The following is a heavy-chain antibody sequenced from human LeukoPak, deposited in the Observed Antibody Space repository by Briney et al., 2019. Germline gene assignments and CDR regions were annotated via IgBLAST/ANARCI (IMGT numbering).Heavy chain of an antibody. D-gene: IGHD1-7*01. Sequence: GGSLRLSCEASEFSVSTNYMSWVRQAPGKGLEWFSVIYVGGSTYYADSVKGRFTISRDTSKNTLYLQMNSLRAEDTAVYYCARNEYNWNYEYYYYMDVWGKGTTVTVSS. CDR1: EFSVSTNY. J-gene: IGHJ6*03. CDR2: IYVGGST. V-gene: IGHV3-53*01. CDR3: ARNEYNWNYEYYYYMDV.